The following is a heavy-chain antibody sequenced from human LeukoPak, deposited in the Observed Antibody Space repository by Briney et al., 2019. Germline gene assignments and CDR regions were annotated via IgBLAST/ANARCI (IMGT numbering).Heavy chain of an antibody. CDR3: ARGLTIAAAGTHPGY. V-gene: IGHV1-18*01. J-gene: IGHJ4*02. CDR2: ISAYNGNT. D-gene: IGHD6-13*01. Sequence: GASVKVSCKASGYTFTSYGISWVRQAPGQGLEWMGWISAYNGNTNYAQKLQGRVTMTTDTSTSTAYMELRSLRSDDTAVYYCARGLTIAAAGTHPGYWGQGTLVTVSS. CDR1: GYTFTSYG.